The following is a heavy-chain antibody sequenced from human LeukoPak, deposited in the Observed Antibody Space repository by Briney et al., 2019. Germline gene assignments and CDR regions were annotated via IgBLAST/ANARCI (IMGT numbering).Heavy chain of an antibody. CDR3: ARHSGDYGSGSYTDFDY. V-gene: IGHV4-59*08. J-gene: IGHJ4*02. CDR2: IYYSGST. Sequence: SETLSLTCTVSGGSISSYYWSWIRQPPGKGLEWIGYIYYSGSTNYNPSLKSRVTISVDTSKNQFSLKLSSVTAADTAVYYCARHSGDYGSGSYTDFDYWGQGTLVTVSS. D-gene: IGHD3-10*01. CDR1: GGSISSYY.